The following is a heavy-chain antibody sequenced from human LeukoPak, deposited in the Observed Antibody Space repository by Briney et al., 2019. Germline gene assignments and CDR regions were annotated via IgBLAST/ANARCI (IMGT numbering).Heavy chain of an antibody. Sequence: PGGSLRLSCAASGFSFSGHWMNWVRQPPGKGLEWVANIKPDGSEKYYVDSVKGRFTISRDDAKRSLDLQMDSLRAEDTAIYYCAYRNTLDYWGQGTLVTVSS. D-gene: IGHD1-26*01. V-gene: IGHV3-7*02. CDR1: GFSFSGHW. J-gene: IGHJ4*02. CDR3: AYRNTLDY. CDR2: IKPDGSEK.